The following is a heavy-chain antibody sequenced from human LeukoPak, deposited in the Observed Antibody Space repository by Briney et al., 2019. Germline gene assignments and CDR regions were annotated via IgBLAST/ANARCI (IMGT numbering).Heavy chain of an antibody. V-gene: IGHV1-69*04. CDR3: AREVAGMVFDY. Sequence: SVKVSCKASGGTFSSYVISWVRQAPGQGLEWMGRIIPILGIANYAQKFQGRVTITADKSTSTAYMELSSLRSEDTAVYYCAREVAGMVFDYWGQGTLVTVSS. CDR1: GGTFSSYV. D-gene: IGHD6-19*01. J-gene: IGHJ4*02. CDR2: IIPILGIA.